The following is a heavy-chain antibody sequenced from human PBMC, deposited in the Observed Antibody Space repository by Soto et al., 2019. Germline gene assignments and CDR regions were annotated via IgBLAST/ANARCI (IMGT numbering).Heavy chain of an antibody. CDR3: ARDEVSTGRIKYFQH. J-gene: IGHJ1*01. D-gene: IGHD6-19*01. V-gene: IGHV3-66*01. CDR2: IYSGGST. CDR1: GFTVSNSY. Sequence: EVQLVESGGGLVQPGGSLRLSCAASGFTVSNSYMSWVRQAPGKGLEWVSVIYSGGSTYDADSVKGRFSISRDNSKNTLYLQMNCLRAEDTAVYYCARDEVSTGRIKYFQHWGQGTLVTVSS.